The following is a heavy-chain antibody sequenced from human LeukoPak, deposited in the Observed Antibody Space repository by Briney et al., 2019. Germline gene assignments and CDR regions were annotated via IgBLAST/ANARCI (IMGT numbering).Heavy chain of an antibody. CDR3: ARDISSWFLYFDY. CDR1: GFTFSNAW. Sequence: GGSLRLSCAASGFTFSNAWMSWVRQAPGKGLEWVSSISSSSSYIYYADSVKGRFTISRDNAKNSLYLQMNSLSAEDTAVYYGARDISSWFLYFDYRGQGTLVTVSS. D-gene: IGHD6-13*01. V-gene: IGHV3-21*01. J-gene: IGHJ4*02. CDR2: ISSSSSYI.